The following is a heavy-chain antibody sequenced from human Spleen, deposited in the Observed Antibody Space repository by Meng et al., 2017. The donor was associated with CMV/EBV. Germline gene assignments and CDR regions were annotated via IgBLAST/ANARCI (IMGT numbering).Heavy chain of an antibody. J-gene: IGHJ5*02. D-gene: IGHD2/OR15-2a*01. Sequence: GESLKISCAASGFTFSSYWMSWVRQAPGKGLEWVANIKPDGSEKYYVDSVKGRFTISRDNAKTSLYLQMNSLRGEDTAVYYCARDRRIHGWFDPWGQGTLVTVSS. CDR1: GFTFSSYW. CDR2: IKPDGSEK. CDR3: ARDRRIHGWFDP. V-gene: IGHV3-7*01.